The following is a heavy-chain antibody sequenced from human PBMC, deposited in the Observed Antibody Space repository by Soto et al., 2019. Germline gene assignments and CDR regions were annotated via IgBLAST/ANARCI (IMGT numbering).Heavy chain of an antibody. CDR2: ISGSGVST. Sequence: EVQLLESGGGLAQPGGSLRLSCAASGFTFSSYAMSWVRQAPGKGLEWVSAISGSGVSTYYADSVKGRFTISRDNSKNTLYLQMNSLRAEDTAVYYCAKSPGMYYYDSSGYYHYAYWGQGTLVTVSS. CDR3: AKSPGMYYYDSSGYYHYAY. J-gene: IGHJ4*02. CDR1: GFTFSSYA. D-gene: IGHD3-22*01. V-gene: IGHV3-23*01.